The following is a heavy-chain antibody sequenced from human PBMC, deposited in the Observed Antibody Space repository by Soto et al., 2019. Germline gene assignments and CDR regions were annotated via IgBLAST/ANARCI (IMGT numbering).Heavy chain of an antibody. V-gene: IGHV3-66*04. CDR3: AGQQSASSTYVN. CDR2: LYSGGTT. CDR1: GFTISTNY. J-gene: IGHJ4*03. D-gene: IGHD6-6*01. Sequence: PGESLKISCAASGFTISTNYISWVRQAPGKGLEWVSALYSGGTTYYADSVKGRFTISGDSSKNTVDLQMNTLRSDDTALYYCAGQQSASSTYVNWGQGTLVTVSS.